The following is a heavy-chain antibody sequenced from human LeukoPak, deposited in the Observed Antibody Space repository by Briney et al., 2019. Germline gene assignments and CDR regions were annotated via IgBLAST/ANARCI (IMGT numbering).Heavy chain of an antibody. CDR3: ARHLSDGTHPLDY. CDR2: IFYNGNT. D-gene: IGHD1-26*01. V-gene: IGHV4-59*08. CDR1: GGAIYNYY. Sequence: KASETLSLTCTVSGGAIYNYYWSWIRRPPGQGLEWIAYIFYNGNTNYNPSLKSRVTMSVDLSKNQFSLRLTSVTAADTAIYYCARHLSDGTHPLDYWGQGILVTVSS. J-gene: IGHJ4*02.